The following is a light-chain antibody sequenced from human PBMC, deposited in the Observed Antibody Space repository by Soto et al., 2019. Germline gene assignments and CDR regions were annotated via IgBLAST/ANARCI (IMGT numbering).Light chain of an antibody. V-gene: IGKV1-9*01. CDR1: QGISSY. J-gene: IGKJ1*01. CDR3: QQLNSYPHT. CDR2: AAA. Sequence: QLTQPQSSLSASVGDRVTITCRASQGISSYLAWYQQKPAKAPKLLIYAAATLQSGVPSRCSGSGAGTDVTLTISSLQPEDVATYYCQQLNSYPHTFGQGTKVDIK.